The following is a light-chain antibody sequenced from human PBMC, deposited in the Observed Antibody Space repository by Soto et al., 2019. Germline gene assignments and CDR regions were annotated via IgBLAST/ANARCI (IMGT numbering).Light chain of an antibody. V-gene: IGKV1-6*01. CDR1: QAIRID. CDR3: QQYNSYGT. CDR2: AAS. J-gene: IGKJ1*01. Sequence: APQLTHSTSSLSGSSGEGDALXSRASQAIRIDLGWYQQKPGKAPKLLIYAASSLQSGVPSRFSGSGSGTNFTLTISSLQPEDFATYYFQQYNSYGTFGQGTKVDIK.